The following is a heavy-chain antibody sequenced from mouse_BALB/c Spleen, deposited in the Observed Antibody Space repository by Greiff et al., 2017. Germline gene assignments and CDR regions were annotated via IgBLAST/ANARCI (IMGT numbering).Heavy chain of an antibody. Sequence: EVQLQESGPELVKPGASVKMSCKASGYTFTSYVMHWVKQKPGQGLEWIGYINPYNDGTKYNEKFKGKATLTSDKSSSTAYMELSSLTSEDSAVYYCARNPYRYDDLWYFEVWGAGTTGTVSS. CDR2: INPYNDGT. CDR3: ARNPYRYDDLWYFEV. CDR1: GYTFTSYV. D-gene: IGHD2-14*01. V-gene: IGHV1-14*01. J-gene: IGHJ1*01.